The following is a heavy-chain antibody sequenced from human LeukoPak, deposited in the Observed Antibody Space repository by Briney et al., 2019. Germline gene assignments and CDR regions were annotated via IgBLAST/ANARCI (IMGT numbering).Heavy chain of an antibody. V-gene: IGHV3-30*02. D-gene: IGHD3-9*01. CDR2: IRYDGSNK. CDR3: AKDRSANCYDILTGSAPDY. Sequence: GGSLRLSCAASGFTFSSYGMHWVRQAPGKGLEWVAFIRYDGSNKYYADSVKGRFTISRDNSKNTLYLQMNSLRAEDTAVYYCAKDRSANCYDILTGSAPDYWGQGTLVTVSS. J-gene: IGHJ4*02. CDR1: GFTFSSYG.